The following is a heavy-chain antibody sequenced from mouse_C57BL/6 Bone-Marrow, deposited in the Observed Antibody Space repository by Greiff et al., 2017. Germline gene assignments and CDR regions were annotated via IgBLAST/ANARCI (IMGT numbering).Heavy chain of an antibody. CDR1: GYTFTSYW. CDR2: IDPSDSYT. CDR3: ASLLY. V-gene: IGHV1-50*01. Sequence: QVQLKQPGAELVKPGASVKLSCKASGYTFTSYWMQWVKQRPGQGLEWIGEIDPSDSYTNYNQKFKGKATLTVDTSSSTAYMQLSSLTSEDSAVYYCASLLYWGQGTLVTVSA. J-gene: IGHJ3*01.